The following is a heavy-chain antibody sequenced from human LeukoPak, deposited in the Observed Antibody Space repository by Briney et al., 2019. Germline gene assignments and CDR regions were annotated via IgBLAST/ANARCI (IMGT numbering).Heavy chain of an antibody. V-gene: IGHV3-7*01. J-gene: IGHJ4*02. CDR2: IKQDGSEK. D-gene: IGHD4-17*01. CDR1: GFTFSSYW. CDR3: ARANCGDYGGGYFDY. Sequence: PGGSLRLSCAASGFTFSSYWMSWVRQAPGKGLEWVANIKQDGSEKYYVDSVKGRFTISRDNAKNSLYLQMNSLRAEDTAVYYCARANCGDYGGGYFDYWGQGTLVTVSS.